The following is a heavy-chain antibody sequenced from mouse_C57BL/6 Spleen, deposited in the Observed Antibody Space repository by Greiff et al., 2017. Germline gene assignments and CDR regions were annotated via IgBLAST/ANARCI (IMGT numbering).Heavy chain of an antibody. CDR1: GYSITSGYY. V-gene: IGHV3-6*01. D-gene: IGHD2-2*01. Sequence: EVKLLESGPGLVKPSQSLSLTCSVTGYSITSGYYWNWIRQFPGNKLEWMGYISYDGSNNYNPSLKNRISITRDTSKNQFFLKLNSVTTEDTATYYCARGGGYDGWYFDVWGTGTTVTVSS. CDR2: ISYDGSN. CDR3: ARGGGYDGWYFDV. J-gene: IGHJ1*03.